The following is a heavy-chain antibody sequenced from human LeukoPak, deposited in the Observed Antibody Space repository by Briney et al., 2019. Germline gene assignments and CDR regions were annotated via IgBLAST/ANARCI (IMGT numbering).Heavy chain of an antibody. V-gene: IGHV4-34*01. CDR1: GGSFSGYY. J-gene: IGHJ4*02. D-gene: IGHD6-13*01. CDR3: VRETGYSSSWYPFDY. Sequence: SETLSLTRAVYGGSFSGYYWSWIRQPPGKGLEWIGEINHSGSTNYNPSLKSRVTISVDTSKNQFSLKLSSVTAADTAVYYCVRETGYSSSWYPFDYWGQGTLVTVSS. CDR2: INHSGST.